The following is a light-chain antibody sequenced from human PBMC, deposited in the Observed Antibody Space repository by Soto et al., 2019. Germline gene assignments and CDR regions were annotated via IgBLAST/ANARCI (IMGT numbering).Light chain of an antibody. J-gene: IGKJ1*01. V-gene: IGKV1-5*01. CDR1: QSITTW. CDR2: DVS. CDR3: QHYKMYSPWT. Sequence: DIQMTQSPSTEYAYVGDRVTITCRASQSITTWLAWYQQRPGKAPKLLIYDVSSLQSGVPSRFSGIGSGTEFTLTISSLQPDDFATYYGQHYKMYSPWTFGQGTKVDI.